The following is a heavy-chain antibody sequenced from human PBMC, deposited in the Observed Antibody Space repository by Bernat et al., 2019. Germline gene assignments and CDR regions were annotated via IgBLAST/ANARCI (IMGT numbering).Heavy chain of an antibody. J-gene: IGHJ4*02. CDR3: RTTSSSGRADY. D-gene: IGHD3-10*01. V-gene: IGHV4-39*01. Sequence: QLQLQESGPGLVKPSETLSLTCTVSGGSIARSSYYWGWIRQPPGKGLEWIGTIYYSGTTYYNPSLKSRVTISVDTSKNQFSLKLTSVTAADTAVYYCRTTSSSGRADYWGQGTLVTVSS. CDR2: IYYSGTT. CDR1: GGSIARSSYY.